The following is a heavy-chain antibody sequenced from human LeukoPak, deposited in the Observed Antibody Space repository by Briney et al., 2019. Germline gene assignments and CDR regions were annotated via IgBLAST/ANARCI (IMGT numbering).Heavy chain of an antibody. CDR1: GFTFSSSA. D-gene: IGHD1-26*01. CDR2: ISNNGGYT. V-gene: IGHV3-23*01. Sequence: KPGGSLRLSCAASGFTFSSSAMSWVRQAPGKGLEWVSAISNNGGYTYYADSVQGRFTISRDNSKSTLCLQMNSLRAEDTAVYYCATLYSGSPFDIWGQGTMVTVSS. CDR3: ATLYSGSPFDI. J-gene: IGHJ3*02.